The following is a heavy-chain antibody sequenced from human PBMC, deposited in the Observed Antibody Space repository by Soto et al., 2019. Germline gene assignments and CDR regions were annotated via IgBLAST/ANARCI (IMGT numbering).Heavy chain of an antibody. Sequence: QVQLVESGGGVVQPGRSLRLSCAASGFTFSSYAMHWVRQAPGKGLEWVAVISYDGSNKYYADPVKGRFTISRDNSKNTLYLQMNRLRAEDTAVYYCARDPGYWGQGTLVTVSS. CDR3: ARDPGY. J-gene: IGHJ4*02. CDR2: ISYDGSNK. V-gene: IGHV3-30-3*01. CDR1: GFTFSSYA.